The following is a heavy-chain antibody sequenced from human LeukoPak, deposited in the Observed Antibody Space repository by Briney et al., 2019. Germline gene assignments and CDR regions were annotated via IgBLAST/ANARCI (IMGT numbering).Heavy chain of an antibody. J-gene: IGHJ4*02. D-gene: IGHD2-2*01. V-gene: IGHV4-34*01. CDR2: INHSGST. CDR3: AVRAYCSSTSCHQQNFDY. CDR1: GGSFSGYY. Sequence: SETLSLTCAVYGGSFSGYYWSWIRQPPGKGLEWIGEINHSGSTNYNPSLKSRVTISVDTSKNQFSLKLSSVTAADTAVYYCAVRAYCSSTSCHQQNFDYWGQGTLVTVSS.